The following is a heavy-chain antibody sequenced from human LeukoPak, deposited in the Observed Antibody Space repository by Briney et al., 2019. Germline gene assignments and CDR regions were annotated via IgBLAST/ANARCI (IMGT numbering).Heavy chain of an antibody. J-gene: IGHJ4*02. CDR3: AKGDDFWSGYPYYFDY. CDR2: IYSGGST. Sequence: PGGSLRLSCAASRFTVSGNCMSWVRQAPGKGLEWVSLIYSGGSTYYADSVKGRFTISRDNSENTLYLQMNSLRAEDTAVYYCAKGDDFWSGYPYYFDYWGQGTLVTVSS. V-gene: IGHV3-53*01. D-gene: IGHD3-3*01. CDR1: RFTVSGNC.